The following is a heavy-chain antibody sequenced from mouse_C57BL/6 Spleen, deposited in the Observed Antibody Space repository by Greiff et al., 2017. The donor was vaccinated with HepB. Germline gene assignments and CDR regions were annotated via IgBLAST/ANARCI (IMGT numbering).Heavy chain of an antibody. D-gene: IGHD1-1*01. CDR2: ISSGGSYT. J-gene: IGHJ1*03. Sequence: EVMLVESGGDLVKPGGSLKLSCAASGFTFSSYGMSWVRQTPDKRLEWVATISSGGSYTYYPDSVKGRFTISRDNAKNTLYLQMSSLKSEDTAMYYCARHDYGTWYFDVWGTGTTVTVSS. CDR3: ARHDYGTWYFDV. V-gene: IGHV5-6*01. CDR1: GFTFSSYG.